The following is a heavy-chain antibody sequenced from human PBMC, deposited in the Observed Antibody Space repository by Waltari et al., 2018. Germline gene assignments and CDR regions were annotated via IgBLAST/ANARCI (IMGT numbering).Heavy chain of an antibody. CDR2: IAPSDSET. J-gene: IGHJ4*03. Sequence: EVQLVQSGAEVKRPGESLKLSCKTSGYGFSNYWISWVRQMPGKGLEWMGAIAPSDSETRYSPSFQGQVTMSADKSITTAYLQWSSLKASDSATYYCAKHLSGSYDYEVGLDSWGQGVVVTVST. CDR3: AKHLSGSYDYEVGLDS. CDR1: GYGFSNYW. D-gene: IGHD3-16*01. V-gene: IGHV5-51*01.